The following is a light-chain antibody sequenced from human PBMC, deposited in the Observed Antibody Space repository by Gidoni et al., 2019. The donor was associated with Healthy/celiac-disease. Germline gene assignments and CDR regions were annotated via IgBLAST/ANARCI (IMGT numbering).Light chain of an antibody. V-gene: IGKV1-39*01. J-gene: IGKJ4*02. CDR1: QSSSSY. Sequence: DIQMTQPPPSLSASVGDTVPITCRASQSSSSYLNWYQQKPGKAPKLLIYAASSSQSGVPSRFSGSGSGTDFTLTISSLQPEDFATYYCQQSYSTPLTFGGXTKVEIK. CDR3: QQSYSTPLT. CDR2: AAS.